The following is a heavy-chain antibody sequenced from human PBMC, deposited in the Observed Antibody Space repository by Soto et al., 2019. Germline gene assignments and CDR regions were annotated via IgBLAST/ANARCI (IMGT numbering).Heavy chain of an antibody. V-gene: IGHV3-53*01. CDR3: AGRLTTAASLDY. CDR1: GFTVRTNH. D-gene: IGHD3-16*01. CDR2: VHGGGST. J-gene: IGHJ4*02. Sequence: VQLVESGGGLIQPGGSLRLSCAASGFTVRTNHMTWVRQAAGKGLELVSFVHGGGSTSYADSVKGRFTISRDNSKNTLYLQMDSLRAEDTAIYYCAGRLTTAASLDYWGRGTLVTVSS.